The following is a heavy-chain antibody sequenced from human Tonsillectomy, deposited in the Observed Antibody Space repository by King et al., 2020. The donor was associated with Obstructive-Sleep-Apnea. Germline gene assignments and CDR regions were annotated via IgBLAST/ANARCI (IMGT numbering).Heavy chain of an antibody. Sequence: QLQESGPGLVKPSETLSLTCTVSGGPISSSSYYWGWNRQPPGKGLEWIGSIYYSGSTYYNPALKSRVTISVDTSKNQVSLKLSSVTAADTAVYYCARDEAVVVPAANCHYCGMDVWGQGAAVTVSS. CDR2: IYYSGST. CDR3: ARDEAVVVPAANCHYCGMDV. CDR1: GGPISSSSYY. D-gene: IGHD2-2*01. V-gene: IGHV4-39*07. J-gene: IGHJ6*02.